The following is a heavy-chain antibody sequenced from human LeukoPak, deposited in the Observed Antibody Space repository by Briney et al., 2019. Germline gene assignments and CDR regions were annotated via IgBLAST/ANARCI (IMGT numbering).Heavy chain of an antibody. D-gene: IGHD5-18*01. CDR3: AREPDTAMAYFDY. J-gene: IGHJ4*02. Sequence: GSSVKVSCKASGGTFSSYAISWVRQAPGQGLEWMGRIIPILGIANYAQKFQGRVTITADKSTSTAYMELSSLRSEDTAVYYCAREPDTAMAYFDYWGQGTLVTVSS. V-gene: IGHV1-69*04. CDR1: GGTFSSYA. CDR2: IIPILGIA.